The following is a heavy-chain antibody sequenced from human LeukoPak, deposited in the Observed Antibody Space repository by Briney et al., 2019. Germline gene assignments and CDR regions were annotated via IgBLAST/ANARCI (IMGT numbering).Heavy chain of an antibody. D-gene: IGHD3/OR15-3a*01. CDR3: ARQTGSGLFILP. Sequence: WVRQLPGKGLEWIGSIYYSGNTYYNASLKSQVSISIDTSKNQFSLRLTSVTAADTAVYYCARQTGSGLFILPGGQGTLVTVSS. CDR2: IYYSGNT. J-gene: IGHJ4*02. V-gene: IGHV4-39*01.